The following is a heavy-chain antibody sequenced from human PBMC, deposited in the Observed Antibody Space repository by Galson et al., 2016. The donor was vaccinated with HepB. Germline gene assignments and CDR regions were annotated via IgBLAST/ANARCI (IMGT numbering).Heavy chain of an antibody. V-gene: IGHV3-7*01. Sequence: SLRLSCAASGFSFTNHWMTWVRQAPGKGLEWVANIRQDGNEKYHAEFVKGRFTISRDNAKNSLYLQMSGLRPEDTAVYYCARDSGYCSGGSCYGVAFDVWGQGAMVTVSS. CDR1: GFSFTNHW. CDR2: IRQDGNEK. J-gene: IGHJ3*01. CDR3: ARDSGYCSGGSCYGVAFDV. D-gene: IGHD2-15*01.